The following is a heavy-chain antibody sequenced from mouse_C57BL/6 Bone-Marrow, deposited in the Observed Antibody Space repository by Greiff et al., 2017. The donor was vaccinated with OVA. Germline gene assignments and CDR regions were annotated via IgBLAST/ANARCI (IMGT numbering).Heavy chain of an antibody. CDR1: GFNIKDDY. V-gene: IGHV14-4*01. CDR2: IDPANGDT. Sequence: EVKVVESGAELVRPGASVKLSCTASGFNIKDDYMHWVKQRPEQGLEWIGWIDPANGDTEYASKFQGKATITADTSSNTAYLPLSSLTTEDTAVYYCTIYYDPYYFDYWGQGTTLTVSS. J-gene: IGHJ2*01. CDR3: TIYYDPYYFDY. D-gene: IGHD2-4*01.